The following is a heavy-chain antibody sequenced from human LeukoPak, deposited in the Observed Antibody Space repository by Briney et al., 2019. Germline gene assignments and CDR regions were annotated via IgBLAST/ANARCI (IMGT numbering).Heavy chain of an antibody. CDR2: IYYSDSGKM. CDR1: GGSISSSSYY. Sequence: PSETLSLTCTVSGGSISSSSYYWGWIRQPPGKGLEWIGSIYYSDSGKMYYNPSLKSRVTISADTSKNQFSLKVSSVTAADTAVYYCARRPPALGAFDIWGQGTMVSVSS. J-gene: IGHJ3*02. V-gene: IGHV4-39*01. CDR3: ARRPPALGAFDI.